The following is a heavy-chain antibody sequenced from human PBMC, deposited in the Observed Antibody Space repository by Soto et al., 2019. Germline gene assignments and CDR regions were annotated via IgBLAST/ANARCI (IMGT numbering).Heavy chain of an antibody. D-gene: IGHD3-22*01. CDR2: IYYSGST. Sequence: SETLSLTCTVSGGSISSYYWSWIRQPPXKGLEWIGYIYYSGSTNYNPSLKSRVTISVDTSKNQFSLKLSSVTAADTAVYYCASSLYYYDSSGYPPLIFFYYWGQGTLVTVSS. V-gene: IGHV4-59*01. CDR3: ASSLYYYDSSGYPPLIFFYY. CDR1: GGSISSYY. J-gene: IGHJ4*02.